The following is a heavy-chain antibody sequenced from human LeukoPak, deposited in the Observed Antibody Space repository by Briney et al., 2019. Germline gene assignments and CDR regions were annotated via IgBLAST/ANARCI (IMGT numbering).Heavy chain of an antibody. CDR3: AKMVHTEQWLVPFDY. D-gene: IGHD6-19*01. Sequence: GGSLRLSCTASGFTFSSYAMNWVRQAPGKGLEWVSGIGAGGTFTYYADSVKGRFTISRDNSKNTLYLQMNSLRAEDTAVYYCAKMVHTEQWLVPFDYWGQGTLVTVSS. CDR1: GFTFSSYA. V-gene: IGHV3-23*01. J-gene: IGHJ4*02. CDR2: IGAGGTFT.